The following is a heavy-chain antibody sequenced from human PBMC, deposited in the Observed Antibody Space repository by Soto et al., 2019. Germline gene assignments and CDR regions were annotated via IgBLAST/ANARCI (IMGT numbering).Heavy chain of an antibody. Sequence: QITLKESGPTLVKPTQTLTLTCTFSGFSLSSTRMAVGWIRQPPGKALEWLALIYWDDDKRYSPFLKSRLTITKATSKNLVVLTMSTMDPVDTARYYCAHIVVAGLGYYFDYWGPGTLVTVSS. CDR1: GFSLSSTRMA. CDR3: AHIVVAGLGYYFDY. D-gene: IGHD6-19*01. J-gene: IGHJ4*02. V-gene: IGHV2-5*02. CDR2: IYWDDDK.